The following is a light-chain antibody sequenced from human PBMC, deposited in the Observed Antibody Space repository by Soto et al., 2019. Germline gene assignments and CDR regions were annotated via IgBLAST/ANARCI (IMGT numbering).Light chain of an antibody. Sequence: EIILTQSPDILSVSAGETVILSCRASQSVGSNSAWHQHISGQAPRLLDHGASTRANGVPARFRDSVSGTDFSLTIISLQSDDFAVYYCHQYNHWPPTYTFSLGTRLEIK. V-gene: IGKV3-15*01. CDR2: GAS. CDR3: HQYNHWPPTYT. J-gene: IGKJ2*01. CDR1: QSVGSN.